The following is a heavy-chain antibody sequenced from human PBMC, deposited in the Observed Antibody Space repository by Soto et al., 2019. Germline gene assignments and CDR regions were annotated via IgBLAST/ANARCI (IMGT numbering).Heavy chain of an antibody. CDR2: ISDSGRPT. CDR3: AKDARRSSGWYYFDY. V-gene: IGHV3-23*01. J-gene: IGHJ4*02. Sequence: EVQLLDSEGGLVQPGGSLRLSCAASGFDFSYYAMGWVRQAPGNGLEWVSCISDSGRPTYYADSVKGRFTVSRDNSKNTLYLLMNSLRAEDTARYYCAKDARRSSGWYYFDYWGQGSLVTVSS. CDR1: GFDFSYYA. D-gene: IGHD6-19*01.